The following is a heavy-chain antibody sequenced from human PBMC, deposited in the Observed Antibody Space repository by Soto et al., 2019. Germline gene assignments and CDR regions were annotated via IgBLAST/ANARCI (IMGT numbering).Heavy chain of an antibody. D-gene: IGHD3-3*01. Sequence: SENLSLTCTVSGGSISSGGYYWSWIRQHPGKGLEWIGYIYYSGSTYYNPSLKSRVTISVDTSKNQFSLKLSSVTAADTAVYYCARDSYDFWSGQHHNVMDFCGQGTAVTVSS. CDR1: GGSISSGGYY. V-gene: IGHV4-31*03. CDR2: IYYSGST. J-gene: IGHJ6*02. CDR3: ARDSYDFWSGQHHNVMDF.